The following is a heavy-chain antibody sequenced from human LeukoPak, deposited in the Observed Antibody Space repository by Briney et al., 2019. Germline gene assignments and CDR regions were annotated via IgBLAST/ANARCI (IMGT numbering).Heavy chain of an antibody. CDR3: ARDPGELLQDYYYGMDV. Sequence: PGRSLRLSCAASGFTFSSYGMHWVRQAPGKGLEWVAVIWYDGSNKYYADSVKGGFTISRDNSKNTLYLQMNSLRAEDTAVYYCARDPGELLQDYYYGMDVWGQGTTVTVSS. CDR2: IWYDGSNK. CDR1: GFTFSSYG. D-gene: IGHD1-26*01. J-gene: IGHJ6*02. V-gene: IGHV3-33*01.